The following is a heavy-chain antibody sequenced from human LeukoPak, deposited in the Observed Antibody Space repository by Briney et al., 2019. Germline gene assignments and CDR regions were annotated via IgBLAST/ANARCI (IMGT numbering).Heavy chain of an antibody. CDR3: AKDQGKAVAGYAFDY. CDR2: ISGSGGST. D-gene: IGHD6-19*01. J-gene: IGHJ4*02. Sequence: GGSLRLSCAASGFTFSSYAMSWVRQAPGKGLEWVSAISGSGGSTCYADSVKGRFTISRDNSKNTLYLQMNSLRAEDTAVYYCAKDQGKAVAGYAFDYWGQGTLVTVSS. V-gene: IGHV3-23*01. CDR1: GFTFSSYA.